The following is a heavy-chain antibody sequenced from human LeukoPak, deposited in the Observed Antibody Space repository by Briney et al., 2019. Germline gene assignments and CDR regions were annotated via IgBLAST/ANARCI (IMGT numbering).Heavy chain of an antibody. CDR1: GYTLTELS. J-gene: IGHJ6*03. Sequence: ASVKVSCKVSGYTLTELSMHWVRQAPGKGLEWMGGFDPEDGETIYAQKFQGRVTMTEDTSTDTAYMELSSLRSEDTAVYYCATAPLLTKYYYYMDVWGKGATVTVSS. CDR3: ATAPLLTKYYYYMDV. D-gene: IGHD2-15*01. V-gene: IGHV1-24*01. CDR2: FDPEDGET.